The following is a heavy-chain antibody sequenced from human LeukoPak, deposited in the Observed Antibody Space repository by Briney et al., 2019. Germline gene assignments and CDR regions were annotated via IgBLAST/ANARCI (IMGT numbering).Heavy chain of an antibody. D-gene: IGHD2-2*03. CDR2: ISAYNGNT. Sequence: ASVKVSCKASGYTFTSYGISWVRQAPRQGLEWMGWISAYNGNTNYAQKLQGRVTMTTDTSTSTAYMELRSLRSDDTAVYYCARDGYCSSTSCPDLYNYYGMDVWGQGTTVTVSS. CDR1: GYTFTSYG. CDR3: ARDGYCSSTSCPDLYNYYGMDV. J-gene: IGHJ6*02. V-gene: IGHV1-18*01.